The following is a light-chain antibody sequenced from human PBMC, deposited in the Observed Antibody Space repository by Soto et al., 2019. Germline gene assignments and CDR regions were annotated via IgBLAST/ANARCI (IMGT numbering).Light chain of an antibody. CDR2: GAS. Sequence: EVVLTQSPGTLSVSPGERATLSCRAIQSVAANYLAWYQQKRGQAPRLLIYGASSRATGIPDRFSGSGSGTDFTLTISRLEPEDFSVYYCHQYGTAPLTFGPGTKVDIK. V-gene: IGKV3-20*01. CDR3: HQYGTAPLT. CDR1: QSVAANY. J-gene: IGKJ3*01.